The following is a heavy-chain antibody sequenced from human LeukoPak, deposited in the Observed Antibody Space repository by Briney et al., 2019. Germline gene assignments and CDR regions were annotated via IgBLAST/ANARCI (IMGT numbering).Heavy chain of an antibody. CDR3: ARVVTSSATDSGTPRSYYYYGMDV. Sequence: GSSVKVSCKASGGTFSSYAISWVRQAPGQGLEWMGRIIPILGIANYAQKFQGRVTITADKSTSTAYMELSSLRSEDTAVYYCARVVTSSATDSGTPRSYYYYGMDVWGQGTTVTVSS. CDR2: IIPILGIA. J-gene: IGHJ6*02. D-gene: IGHD3-10*01. CDR1: GGTFSSYA. V-gene: IGHV1-69*04.